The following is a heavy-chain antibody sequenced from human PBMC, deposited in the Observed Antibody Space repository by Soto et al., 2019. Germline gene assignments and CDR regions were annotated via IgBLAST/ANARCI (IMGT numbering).Heavy chain of an antibody. J-gene: IGHJ4*02. Sequence: PSESLSLTFAGYGAPFRGYSWTWIRQPPGKGLEWIGEINHTGSTKYNPSLKSRVTISLDTSKNQFSLSLRSGTAADTAVYYCARGREIFGAVTPFEYWGQGTQVTVSS. CDR3: ARGREIFGAVTPFEY. CDR1: GAPFRGYS. CDR2: INHTGST. D-gene: IGHD3-3*01. V-gene: IGHV4-34*01.